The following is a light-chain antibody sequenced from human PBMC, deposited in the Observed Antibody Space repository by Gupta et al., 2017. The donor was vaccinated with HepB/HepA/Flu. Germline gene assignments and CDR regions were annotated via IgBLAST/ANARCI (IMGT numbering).Light chain of an antibody. J-gene: IGKJ4*01. CDR3: QQSYTTPALT. CDR1: QSIRNY. Sequence: DIPMTQSPSSLSPSVGDRVIITCRASQSIRNYLNLYQQKTGKAPKLLIYDASNLQSGVSARFSGSGSGTDFTLTISSLQPEDFATYYCQQSYTTPALTFGGGTKVEIK. V-gene: IGKV1-39*01. CDR2: DAS.